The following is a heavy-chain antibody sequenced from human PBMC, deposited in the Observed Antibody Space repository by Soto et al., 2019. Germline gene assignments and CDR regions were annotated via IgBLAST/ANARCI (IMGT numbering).Heavy chain of an antibody. Sequence: QVQLVQFGAEVKKPGASVNVSCKASGYTFTVYYMHWVRQAPGQGLEWMGGINPKSGGTMYPQKFQGRVTMTWDTSISTAYMALTRLRSDDTAVYYCARDLAKGGGSAGFDYWGQGTLVTVSS. J-gene: IGHJ4*02. CDR3: ARDLAKGGGSAGFDY. D-gene: IGHD1-26*01. CDR1: GYTFTVYY. V-gene: IGHV1-2*02. CDR2: INPKSGGT.